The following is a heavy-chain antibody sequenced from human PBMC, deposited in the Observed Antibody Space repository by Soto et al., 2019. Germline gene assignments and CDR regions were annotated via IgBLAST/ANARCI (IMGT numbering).Heavy chain of an antibody. CDR2: IIPVLSMS. D-gene: IGHD3-10*01. J-gene: IGHJ4*02. Sequence: QVQLVQSGAEVKKPGSSVKVSCKASGGTFNSYTFSWVRQAPGQGLEWVGRIIPVLSMSTYAQKFQGRVSLIADKSTNTAYMELYSLRSDDTAVYYCARSYGSGSRPFDYWGQGTLVTVSS. CDR1: GGTFNSYT. CDR3: ARSYGSGSRPFDY. V-gene: IGHV1-69*02.